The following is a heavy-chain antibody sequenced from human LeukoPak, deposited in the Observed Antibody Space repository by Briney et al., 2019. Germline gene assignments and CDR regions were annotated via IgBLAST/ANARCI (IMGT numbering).Heavy chain of an antibody. CDR1: GYTFTGYY. J-gene: IGHJ4*02. Sequence: ASVKVSCKASGYTFTGYYMHWVRQGPGQGLEWMGRINPNSGGTNYAQKFQGRVTMTRNTSISTAYMELSRLRSDDTAVYYCARASRITIGIDYWGQGTLVTVSS. CDR3: ARASRITIGIDY. D-gene: IGHD3-3*01. V-gene: IGHV1-2*06. CDR2: INPNSGGT.